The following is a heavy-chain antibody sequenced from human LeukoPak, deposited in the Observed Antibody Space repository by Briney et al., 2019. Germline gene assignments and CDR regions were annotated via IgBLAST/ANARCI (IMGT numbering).Heavy chain of an antibody. V-gene: IGHV3-23*01. Sequence: GGSLRLSCAASGFTFSSYAMSWVRQAPGKGLEWVSAISGSGGSTYYADSVKGRFTISRDNSKNTLYLQMNSLRAEDTAVYYCAKGIPEHYYDSSGYYLDPINWFDPWGQGTLVTVSS. CDR1: GFTFSSYA. J-gene: IGHJ5*02. D-gene: IGHD3-22*01. CDR2: ISGSGGST. CDR3: AKGIPEHYYDSSGYYLDPINWFDP.